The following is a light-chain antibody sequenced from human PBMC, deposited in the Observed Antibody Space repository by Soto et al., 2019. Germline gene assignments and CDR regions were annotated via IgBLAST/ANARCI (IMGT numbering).Light chain of an antibody. V-gene: IGKV3-20*01. CDR1: QTVGNTY. J-gene: IGKJ4*01. CDR3: QQYASSPLT. CDR2: GAS. Sequence: EIVLTQSPGTLSLSPGERATLSCRASQTVGNTYVAWYQQIRGQTPRLLIYGASNRATGIPDRISGSGSGTDFTLTISRLEPEDFAVYYCQQYASSPLTFGGGTKVEIK.